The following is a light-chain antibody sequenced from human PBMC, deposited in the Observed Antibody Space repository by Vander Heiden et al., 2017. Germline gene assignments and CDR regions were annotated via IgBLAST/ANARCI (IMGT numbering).Light chain of an antibody. CDR2: LGS. J-gene: IGKJ3*01. Sequence: DIVMTQSPLSLPVTPGEPASISCRSSQSLLHSTGYNYLDWYLQKPGQSPQLLIYLGSNRASPVPDTLSGTRSGTDFTLKMSSVVAEDIGVYYCREALAAPLTFQPASK. V-gene: IGKV2-28*01. CDR1: QSLLHSTGYNY. CDR3: REALAAPLT.